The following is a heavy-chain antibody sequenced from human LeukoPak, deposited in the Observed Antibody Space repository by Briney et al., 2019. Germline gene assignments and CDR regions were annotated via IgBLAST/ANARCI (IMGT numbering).Heavy chain of an antibody. Sequence: GGSLRLSCTASGFTFGDYAMSWVRQAPGKGLEWVSYISSSGSTIYYADSVKGRFTISRDHAKNSLYLEMNSLRAEDTAVYYCARESGGYGDYVRGSEYYGMDVWGQGTTVTVSS. CDR1: GFTFGDYA. J-gene: IGHJ6*02. D-gene: IGHD4-17*01. CDR2: ISSSGSTI. CDR3: ARESGGYGDYVRGSEYYGMDV. V-gene: IGHV3-48*03.